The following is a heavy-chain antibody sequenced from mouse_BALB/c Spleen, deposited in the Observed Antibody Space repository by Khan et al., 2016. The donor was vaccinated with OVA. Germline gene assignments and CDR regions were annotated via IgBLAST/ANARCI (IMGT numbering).Heavy chain of an antibody. V-gene: IGHV5-6-5*01. CDR1: GFTFSSYA. Sequence: EVELVESGGGLVKPGGSLKLSCAASGFTFSSYAMSWVRQTPEKRLEWVASISSGGSTYYPDSVKGRFTISRDNARNILYLQMISRGSEDTAMYYWARGMVTHYYAMDYWGQGTSVTVSS. D-gene: IGHD2-1*01. CDR3: ARGMVTHYYAMDY. CDR2: ISSGGST. J-gene: IGHJ4*01.